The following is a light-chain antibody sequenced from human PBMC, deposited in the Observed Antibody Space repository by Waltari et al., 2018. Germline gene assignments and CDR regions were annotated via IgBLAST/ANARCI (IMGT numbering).Light chain of an antibody. CDR1: QSVGSD. J-gene: IGKJ2*01. Sequence: EIVMTQSPATLSVSPGERAPLSCRASQSVGSDFAWYQQKPGQAPSLLIYGASTRVTGVPARFSGSGSGTEFTLTISSLQSEDFAVYYCQQYNKWPPYTFGQGTKLEIK. CDR3: QQYNKWPPYT. CDR2: GAS. V-gene: IGKV3-15*01.